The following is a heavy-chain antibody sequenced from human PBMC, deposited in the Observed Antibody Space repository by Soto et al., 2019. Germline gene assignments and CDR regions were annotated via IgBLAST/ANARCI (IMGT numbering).Heavy chain of an antibody. J-gene: IGHJ5*02. CDR2: INHSGST. CDR3: ARGGTGITMVRGASSWFDP. V-gene: IGHV4-34*01. D-gene: IGHD3-10*01. CDR1: GGSFSGYY. Sequence: PSETLSLTCAVYGGSFSGYYWSWIRQPPGKGLEWIGEINHSGSTNYNPSLKSRVTISVDTSKNQFSLKLSSVTAADTAVYYCARGGTGITMVRGASSWFDPWGQGTLVTVSS.